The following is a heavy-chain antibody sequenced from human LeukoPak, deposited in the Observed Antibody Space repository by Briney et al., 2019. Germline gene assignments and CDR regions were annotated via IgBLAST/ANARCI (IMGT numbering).Heavy chain of an antibody. Sequence: SETLSLTCTVSGASISTYYWSWIRQPPGKGLELIAYVYYSGITHYNPSLKSRVTISTDTSKNQFSLRLTSVTAADTAVYYCASGPYPAAGTDHQFDYWGQGTLVTVFS. V-gene: IGHV4-59*01. J-gene: IGHJ4*02. CDR2: VYYSGIT. D-gene: IGHD6-13*01. CDR1: GASISTYY. CDR3: ASGPYPAAGTDHQFDY.